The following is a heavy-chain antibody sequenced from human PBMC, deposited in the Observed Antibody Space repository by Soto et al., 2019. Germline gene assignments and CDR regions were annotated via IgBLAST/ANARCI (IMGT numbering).Heavy chain of an antibody. J-gene: IGHJ6*02. Sequence: EVQLVETGGGLIQPGGSLRLSCAASGFTVSSNYMSWVRQAPGKGLEWVSVIYSGGSTYYADSVKGRFTISRDNSKNTLYLQMNSLRAEDTAVYYCARDRGEGAARPEKTIYYYYGMDVWGQGTTVTVSS. CDR2: IYSGGST. CDR1: GFTVSSNY. D-gene: IGHD6-6*01. V-gene: IGHV3-53*02. CDR3: ARDRGEGAARPEKTIYYYYGMDV.